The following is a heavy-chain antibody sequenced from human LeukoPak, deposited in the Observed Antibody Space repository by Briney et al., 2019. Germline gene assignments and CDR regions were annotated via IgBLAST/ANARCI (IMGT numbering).Heavy chain of an antibody. V-gene: IGHV4-39*01. D-gene: IGHD3-10*01. CDR3: ARVVWLGELIDEYFYYMDV. J-gene: IGHJ6*03. Sequence: EPSETLSLTCTVSGGSITNEKYYWGWIRQSPGKGLEWVASVYHSGDTYYNPSLKTPVTMSVDTSKRKFSLKLTSVTAADTGVYYCARVVWLGELIDEYFYYMDVWGKGTTVTISS. CDR2: VYHSGDT. CDR1: GGSITNEKYY.